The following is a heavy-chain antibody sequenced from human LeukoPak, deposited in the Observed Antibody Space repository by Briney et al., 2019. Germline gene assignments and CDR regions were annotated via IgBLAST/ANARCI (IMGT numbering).Heavy chain of an antibody. D-gene: IGHD3-16*01. CDR2: TYYRSKWYN. J-gene: IGHJ4*02. CDR3: SRAPWGD. V-gene: IGHV6-1*01. CDR1: GWIDLKYFAH. Sequence: SQTLSLTCPISGWIDLKYFAHSIWIRQSPSRGLEWLGRTYYRSKWYNDYALSVKSRITINPDTSKNQFSLQLNSVTPEDTAVYYCSRAPWGDWGQGTLVTVSS.